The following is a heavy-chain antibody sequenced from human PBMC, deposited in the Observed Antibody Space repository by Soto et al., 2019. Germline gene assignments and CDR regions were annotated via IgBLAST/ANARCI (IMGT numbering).Heavy chain of an antibody. D-gene: IGHD3-10*01. J-gene: IGHJ6*02. Sequence: QVQLQESGPGLVKPSQTLSLTCTVSGGSISSGGYYWSWIRQHPGKGLEWIGYIYYSGSTYYNPSLKSRVTRSVDTSKYQFALKVSSVTAADTAVYYCARVEDWSWYYYVSGSFRYGMAVWGQGTTVTVSS. V-gene: IGHV4-31*03. CDR2: IYYSGST. CDR3: ARVEDWSWYYYVSGSFRYGMAV. CDR1: GGSISSGGYY.